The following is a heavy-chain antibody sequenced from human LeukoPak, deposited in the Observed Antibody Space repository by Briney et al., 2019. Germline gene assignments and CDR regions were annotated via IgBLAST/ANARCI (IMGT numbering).Heavy chain of an antibody. CDR1: GFTFSSYW. CDR3: ARGINYYGSGSYTFDP. D-gene: IGHD3-10*01. Sequence: GGSLRLSCTASGFTFSSYWMHWVRQASGKGLEWVSIIYSGGGTNYADSVKGRFTISRDNSKNTVYLQMNSLRAEDTAVYYCARGINYYGSGSYTFDPWGQGTLVTVSS. J-gene: IGHJ5*02. CDR2: IYSGGGT. V-gene: IGHV3-66*01.